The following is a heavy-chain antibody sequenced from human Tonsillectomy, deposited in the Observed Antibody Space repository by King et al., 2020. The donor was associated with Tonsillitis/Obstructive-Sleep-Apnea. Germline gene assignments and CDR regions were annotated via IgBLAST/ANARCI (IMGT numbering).Heavy chain of an antibody. D-gene: IGHD2-2*02. V-gene: IGHV1-2*02. J-gene: IGHJ2*01. CDR3: ARLFVVVPAAIPDWYFDL. CDR2: INPNSGGT. CDR1: GYTFTGYY. Sequence: QLVQSGAEVKKPGASVKVSCKASGYTFTGYYMHWVRQAPGQGLEWTGWINPNSGGTNYAQKFQGRVTMTRDTSISTAYMELSRLRSDDTAVYYCARLFVVVPAAIPDWYFDLWGRGTLVTVSS.